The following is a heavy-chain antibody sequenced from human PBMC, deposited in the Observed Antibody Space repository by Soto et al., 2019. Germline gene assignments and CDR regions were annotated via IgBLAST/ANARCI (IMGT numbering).Heavy chain of an antibody. CDR1: EYTFSVYG. D-gene: IGHD3-10*01. V-gene: IGHV3-30*03. CDR2: ISYDGSNK. CDR3: AIPSSMWGHNYNNTDV. Sequence: GSLRLSCAASEYTFSVYGMHWVRQAPGKGLEWVGVISYDGSNKQYADSANGRFTISRDNSKNTLYLQSNSLRPEDTAVYHCAIPSSMWGHNYNNTDVWVKGTTVAVSS. J-gene: IGHJ6*04.